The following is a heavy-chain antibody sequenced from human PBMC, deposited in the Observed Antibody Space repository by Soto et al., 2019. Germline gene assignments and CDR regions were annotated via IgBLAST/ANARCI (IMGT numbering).Heavy chain of an antibody. CDR2: IYPSDSDT. J-gene: IGHJ4*02. CDR3: ARLSVTTSGTYAHY. Sequence: GESLKISCKGSGYSFATHWIGWVRQMPGKGLEWMGIIYPSDSDTKYSPSFQGQVTISADKSITTAFLQWNSLKASDTAVYFCARLSVTTSGTYAHYWGQATTATVYS. D-gene: IGHD3-10*01. V-gene: IGHV5-51*01. CDR1: GYSFATHW.